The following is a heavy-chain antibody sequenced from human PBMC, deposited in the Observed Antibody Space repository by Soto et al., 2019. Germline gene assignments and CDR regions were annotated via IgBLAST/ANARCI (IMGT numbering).Heavy chain of an antibody. CDR1: GGSISSYY. D-gene: IGHD7-27*01. CDR2: IYYRGST. V-gene: IGHV4-59*01. J-gene: IGHJ4*02. Sequence: QVQLQESGPGLVKPSETLSLTCTVSGGSISSYYWSWIRQPPGKGLEWIGYIYYRGSTDYDPSLMSRVTISVDTSKNQFSLKLSSVTAADTAVYYCARRWGTYFDFWGQGTLVTVSS. CDR3: ARRWGTYFDF.